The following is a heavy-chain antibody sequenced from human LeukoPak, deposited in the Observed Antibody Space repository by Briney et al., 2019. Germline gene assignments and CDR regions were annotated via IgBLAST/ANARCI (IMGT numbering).Heavy chain of an antibody. CDR3: AKVGSGWPGYYFDY. CDR1: GFTFSSYA. Sequence: GGSLRLSCAASGFTFSSYAMHWVRLSPGKGLEYVSGISSNGGTTSYADSVQGRFTISRDNSKNTMYLQMGSLRGEDMAVYYCAKVGSGWPGYYFDYWGQGTLVTVSS. D-gene: IGHD6-19*01. J-gene: IGHJ4*02. CDR2: ISSNGGTT. V-gene: IGHV3-64*02.